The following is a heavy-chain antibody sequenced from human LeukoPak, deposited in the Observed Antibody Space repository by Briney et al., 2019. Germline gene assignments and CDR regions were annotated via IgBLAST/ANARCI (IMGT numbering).Heavy chain of an antibody. Sequence: SETLSLTCAVYGGSFSGYYWSWIRQPPGKGLEWIGEINHSGSTNYNPSLKSRVTISVDTSKNQFSLKLSSVTAADTAVYYCARINEDIVVVVAATRVGWFDPWGQGTLVTVSS. D-gene: IGHD2-15*01. CDR1: GGSFSGYY. V-gene: IGHV4-34*01. CDR2: INHSGST. J-gene: IGHJ5*02. CDR3: ARINEDIVVVVAATRVGWFDP.